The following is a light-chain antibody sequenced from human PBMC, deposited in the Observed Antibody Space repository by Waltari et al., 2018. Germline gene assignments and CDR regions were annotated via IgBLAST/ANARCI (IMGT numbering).Light chain of an antibody. CDR2: WAS. CDR3: HQYYIPPLT. J-gene: IGKJ5*01. Sequence: DIVMTQSPDSLAVSLGERATINCKSSQSVLYSSDNKNYLAWYQQKPGQPPKLLINWASTRASGFPDRFSGSGSGTDFTLTVSSLQAEDVAVYYCHQYYIPPLTFGQGTRLEIK. V-gene: IGKV4-1*01. CDR1: QSVLYSSDNKNY.